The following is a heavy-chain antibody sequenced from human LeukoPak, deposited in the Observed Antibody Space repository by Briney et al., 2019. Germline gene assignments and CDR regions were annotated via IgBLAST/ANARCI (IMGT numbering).Heavy chain of an antibody. D-gene: IGHD3-10*01. Sequence: GESLRLSCAASGFTFSSYAMSWVRQAPGKGLEWVSGITGSGDSTYYADSVKGRFTISRDNSKNTLYLQMNSLRAEDTAVYYCANPRGASMFDYWGQGTLVTVSS. CDR3: ANPRGASMFDY. J-gene: IGHJ4*02. CDR1: GFTFSSYA. V-gene: IGHV3-23*01. CDR2: ITGSGDST.